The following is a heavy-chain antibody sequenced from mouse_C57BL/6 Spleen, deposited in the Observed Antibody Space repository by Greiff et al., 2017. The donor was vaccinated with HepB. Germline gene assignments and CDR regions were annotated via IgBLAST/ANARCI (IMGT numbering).Heavy chain of an antibody. Sequence: EVKVVESGAELVKPGASVKLSCTASGFNIKDYYMHWVKQRTEQGLEWIGRIDPEDGETKYAPKFQGKATITADTSSNTAYLQLSSLTSEDTAVYYCARSGTTVVAPYWYFDVWGTGTTVTVSS. D-gene: IGHD1-1*01. CDR3: ARSGTTVVAPYWYFDV. CDR1: GFNIKDYY. CDR2: IDPEDGET. J-gene: IGHJ1*03. V-gene: IGHV14-2*01.